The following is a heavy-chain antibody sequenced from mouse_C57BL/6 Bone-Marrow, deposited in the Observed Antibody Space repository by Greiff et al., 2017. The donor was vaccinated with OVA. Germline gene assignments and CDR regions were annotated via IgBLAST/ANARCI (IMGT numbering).Heavy chain of an antibody. CDR3: TRDGYYAMDD. Sequence: EVMLVESGEGLVKPGGSLKLSCAASGFTFSSYAMSWVRQTPEKRLEWVAYISSGGDYIYYADTVKGRFTISSDNARNTLYLQMSRLKSEDTAMYYCTRDGYYAMDDWGQGTSVTVSS. CDR1: GFTFSSYA. CDR2: ISSGGDYI. D-gene: IGHD2-3*01. V-gene: IGHV5-9-1*02. J-gene: IGHJ4*01.